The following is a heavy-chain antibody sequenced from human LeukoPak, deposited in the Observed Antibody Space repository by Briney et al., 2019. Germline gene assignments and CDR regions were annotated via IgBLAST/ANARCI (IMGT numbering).Heavy chain of an antibody. V-gene: IGHV3-23*01. CDR3: AKEAGERRQQQAADY. CDR2: ISGSGGYT. CDR1: GFNFSTYA. D-gene: IGHD1-1*01. J-gene: IGHJ4*02. Sequence: GGSLRLSCVESGFNFSTYAMSWVRQAPGKGLEWVSSISGSGGYTFYADSVKGRFTISRDNSKNTLYLQMNSLRAEDTAVYYCAKEAGERRQQQAADYWGQGSLVTVSS.